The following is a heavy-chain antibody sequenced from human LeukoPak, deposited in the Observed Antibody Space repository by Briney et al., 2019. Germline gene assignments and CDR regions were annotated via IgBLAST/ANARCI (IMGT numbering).Heavy chain of an antibody. V-gene: IGHV1-24*01. Sequence: ASVKVSCKVSGYTVTELSMHWVRQAPGKGLEWMGGFDPEDGETIYAQKFQGRVTMTEDTSTDTAYMELSSLRSEDTAVYYCATDLFTGSGTLDYWGQGTLVTVSS. D-gene: IGHD3-10*01. J-gene: IGHJ4*02. CDR3: ATDLFTGSGTLDY. CDR2: FDPEDGET. CDR1: GYTVTELS.